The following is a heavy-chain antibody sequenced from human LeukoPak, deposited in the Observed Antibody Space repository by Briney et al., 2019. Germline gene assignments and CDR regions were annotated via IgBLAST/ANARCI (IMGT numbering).Heavy chain of an antibody. Sequence: ADTLSLTYTLSCRSIRSRSYYWVWLPPPPGKGRECLGSIYYSGSTYYNPSLKSRVTIPVDTSKNQFSLKLSSVTAADTAVYYCARIKYSSRVLDAFDIWGQGTMVTVSS. CDR3: ARIKYSSRVLDAFDI. D-gene: IGHD6-19*01. CDR1: CRSIRSRSYY. CDR2: IYYSGST. J-gene: IGHJ3*02. V-gene: IGHV4-39*01.